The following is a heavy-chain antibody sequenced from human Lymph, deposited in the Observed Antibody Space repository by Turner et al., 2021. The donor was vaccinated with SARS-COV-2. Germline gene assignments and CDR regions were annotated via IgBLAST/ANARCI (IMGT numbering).Heavy chain of an antibody. CDR2: ICGSGGST. V-gene: IGHV3-23*01. J-gene: IGHJ4*02. D-gene: IGHD6-19*01. CDR3: AKDRITLSSGGEDF. Sequence: EVQVLESGGGLVPPGGFLSLCCSSSWFTFSSYAMPWVRQAPGKGLEWVATICGSGGSTYYPDPVKGRFTTSRDNSKNTLYLQMTRLRAEDTAVYYCAKDRITLSSGGEDFWGQGTLVTVSS. CDR1: WFTFSSYA.